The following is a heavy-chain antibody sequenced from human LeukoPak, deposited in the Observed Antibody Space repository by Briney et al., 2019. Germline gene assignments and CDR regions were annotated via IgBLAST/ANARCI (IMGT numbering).Heavy chain of an antibody. Sequence: PGGSLRLSCAASGFTFSSYAMHWIRQPPGKGLEWIGSIYYSGSTYYNPSLKSRVTISVDTSKNQFSLKLSSVTAADTAVYYCARDRGYGDHPSWFDPWGQGTQVTVSS. V-gene: IGHV4-39*07. CDR2: IYYSGST. CDR3: ARDRGYGDHPSWFDP. D-gene: IGHD5-12*01. CDR1: GFTFSSYA. J-gene: IGHJ5*02.